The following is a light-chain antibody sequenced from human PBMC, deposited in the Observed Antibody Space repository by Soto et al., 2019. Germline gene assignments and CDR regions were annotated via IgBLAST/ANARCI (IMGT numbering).Light chain of an antibody. V-gene: IGLV4-69*01. CDR2: VNSDGSH. CDR3: QTWDTGIWV. Sequence: QPVLTQSPSASASLGASVKLTCTLSSGHSIYAIAWHQQQPEKGPRYLMKVNSDGSHNKGDGIPDRFSGSSSGAERYLTISSLQSEDEADYYCQTWDTGIWVFGAGTKLTVL. CDR1: SGHSIYA. J-gene: IGLJ3*02.